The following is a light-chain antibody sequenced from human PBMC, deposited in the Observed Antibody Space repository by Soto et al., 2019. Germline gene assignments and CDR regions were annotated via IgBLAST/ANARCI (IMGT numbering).Light chain of an antibody. CDR3: GSWDSSLSAYV. CDR1: SSNIGNNF. V-gene: IGLV1-51*01. Sequence: QSVLTQPPSVSAAPGQKVTISCSGSSSNIGNNFVSWYQQVPGTAPKLLIYDDNKRPSGIPDRFSGSKSGTSATLGITGFQTGDEADYYCGSWDSSLSAYVFGTGTKVTV. J-gene: IGLJ1*01. CDR2: DDN.